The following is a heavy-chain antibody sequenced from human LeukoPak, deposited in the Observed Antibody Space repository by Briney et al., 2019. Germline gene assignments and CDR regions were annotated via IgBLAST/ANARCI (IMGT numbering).Heavy chain of an antibody. CDR1: GYTFTSYD. Sequence: ASVKVSCKASGYTFTSYDINWVRQATGQGLEWMGWMNPNSGNTGYAQKFQGRVTMTRNTSISTAYMELSSLRSEDTAVYYCARDTPYYYGSGSYKYAFDIWGQGTMVTVSS. CDR2: MNPNSGNT. D-gene: IGHD3-10*01. V-gene: IGHV1-8*01. CDR3: ARDTPYYYGSGSYKYAFDI. J-gene: IGHJ3*02.